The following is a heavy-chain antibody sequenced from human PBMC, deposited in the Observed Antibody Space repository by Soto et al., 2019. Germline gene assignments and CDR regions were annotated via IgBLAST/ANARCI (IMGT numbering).Heavy chain of an antibody. CDR2: VSAYNGNT. V-gene: IGHV1-18*01. CDR3: ARRSELWPPEYYFDY. J-gene: IGHJ4*02. CDR1: GYTFISYG. D-gene: IGHD6-19*01. Sequence: QVQLVQSGAEVKKPGASVKVSCKASGYTFISYGISWVRQAPGQGLEWMGWVSAYNGNTNYAQKLQGRVTMTTDTSTSAAYMGLRSLRSDDTAVYYCARRSELWPPEYYFDYWGRGSLVTVSS.